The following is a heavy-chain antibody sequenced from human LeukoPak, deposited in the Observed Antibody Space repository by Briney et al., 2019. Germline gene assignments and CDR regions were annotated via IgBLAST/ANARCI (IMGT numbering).Heavy chain of an antibody. Sequence: PSETLSLTCAVYGGSFSGYYWSWIRQPPGKGLEWIGEINHSGSTNYNPSLKSRVTISVDTSKNQFSLKLSSVTAADTAVYYCARLQGYSYALDYWGQGTLVTVSS. CDR2: INHSGST. CDR1: GGSFSGYY. CDR3: ARLQGYSYALDY. D-gene: IGHD5-18*01. J-gene: IGHJ4*02. V-gene: IGHV4-34*01.